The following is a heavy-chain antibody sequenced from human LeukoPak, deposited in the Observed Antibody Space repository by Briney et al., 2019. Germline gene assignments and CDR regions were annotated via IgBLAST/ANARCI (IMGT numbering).Heavy chain of an antibody. V-gene: IGHV4-59*01. CDR1: GGSISSYY. CDR2: IYYSGST. D-gene: IGHD1-1*01. Sequence: SETLSLTCTVSGGSISSYYWSWIRQPPGKGLEWIGYIYYSGSTNYNPSLKSQVTISVDTSKNQFSLKLSSVTAADTAVYYCARELEIDAFDIWGQGTMVTVSS. CDR3: ARELEIDAFDI. J-gene: IGHJ3*02.